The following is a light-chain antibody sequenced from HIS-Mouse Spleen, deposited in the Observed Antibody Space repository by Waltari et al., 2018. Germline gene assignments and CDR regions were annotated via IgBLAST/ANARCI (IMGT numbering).Light chain of an antibody. V-gene: IGLV2-23*01. Sequence: QSALTQPSPVSGSPGQSITISCTGTSCYVGSSNLRSCDQQHPRKAPKPMIYEGSNRPSGVSNRFSGSKSGNTASLTISGLQAEDEADYYCCSYAGSSTVVFGGGTKLTVL. J-gene: IGLJ2*01. CDR2: EGS. CDR1: SCYVGSSNL. CDR3: CSYAGSSTVV.